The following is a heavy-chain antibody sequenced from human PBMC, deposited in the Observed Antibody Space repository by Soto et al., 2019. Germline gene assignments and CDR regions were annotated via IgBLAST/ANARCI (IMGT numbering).Heavy chain of an antibody. Sequence: EVQLLESGGGLVQPGGSLRLSCAASGFTFSSYAMSWVRQAPGKGLEWVSAISGSGGSTYYADSVKGRFTISRDNSKNTLYLQMNSLRAEDTAVYYCAKDEDIVVVVAATRGVFDYWGQGTLVTVSS. CDR2: ISGSGGST. CDR3: AKDEDIVVVVAATRGVFDY. V-gene: IGHV3-23*01. D-gene: IGHD2-15*01. J-gene: IGHJ4*02. CDR1: GFTFSSYA.